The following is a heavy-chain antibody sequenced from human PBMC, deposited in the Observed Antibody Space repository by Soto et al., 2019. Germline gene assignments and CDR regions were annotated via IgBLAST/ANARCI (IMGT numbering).Heavy chain of an antibody. D-gene: IGHD3-3*01. CDR1: GYSFTSYW. CDR3: ATSTIFGVVTPKPYYYYGMGV. CDR2: IYPGDSDT. J-gene: IGHJ6*02. Sequence: GESLKISCKGSGYSFTSYWIGWVRQMPGKGLEWMGIIYPGDSDTRYSPSFQGQVTISADKSISTAYLQWSSLKASDTAMYYCATSTIFGVVTPKPYYYYGMGVWGQGTTVTVSS. V-gene: IGHV5-51*01.